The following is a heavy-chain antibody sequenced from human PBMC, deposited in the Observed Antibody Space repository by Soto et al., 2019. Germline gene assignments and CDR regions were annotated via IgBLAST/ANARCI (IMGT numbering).Heavy chain of an antibody. V-gene: IGHV3-23*01. J-gene: IGHJ6*03. CDR1: GFTFSNYA. CDR3: AKKDYYMDV. Sequence: GSLRLSCAASGFTFSNYAMSWVRQAPGKGLEWVSAISNDGVNTYYADSVKGRFTISRDSSKHMLYLLMNSLRAEDSAVYYCAKKDYYMDVWGKGTTVTVSS. CDR2: ISNDGVNT.